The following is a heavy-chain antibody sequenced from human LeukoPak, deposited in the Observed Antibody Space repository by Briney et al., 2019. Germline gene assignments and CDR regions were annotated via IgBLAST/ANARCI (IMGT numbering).Heavy chain of an antibody. CDR1: GYTFTSYY. D-gene: IGHD3-3*01. CDR2: INPSGGST. V-gene: IGHV1-46*01. CDR3: ARVYDFWSGLNYYYMDV. J-gene: IGHJ6*03. Sequence: ASVKVSCKASGYTFTSYYMHWVRQAPGQGLEWMGIINPSGGSTSYAQKFQGRVTMTRDTSTSTVYMELSSLRSEDTAVYYCARVYDFWSGLNYYYMDVWGKGTTVTVSS.